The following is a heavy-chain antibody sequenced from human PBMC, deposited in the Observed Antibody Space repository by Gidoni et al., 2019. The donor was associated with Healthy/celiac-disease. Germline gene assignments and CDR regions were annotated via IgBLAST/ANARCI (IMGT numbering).Heavy chain of an antibody. CDR2: ISYDGSNK. D-gene: IGHD6-13*01. CDR1: GFPFRTHG. V-gene: IGHV3-30*18. J-gene: IGHJ4*02. CDR3: AKEPFPIAAAGTFFDY. Sequence: QVQLFDSGGGVFNPGSSLSLPCAASGFPFRTHGMHWVRQAPGKGLYWVAVISYDGSNKYYADSVKGRFTISRDNSKNTLYLQMNSLRAEDTAVYYCAKEPFPIAAAGTFFDYWGQGTLVTVSS.